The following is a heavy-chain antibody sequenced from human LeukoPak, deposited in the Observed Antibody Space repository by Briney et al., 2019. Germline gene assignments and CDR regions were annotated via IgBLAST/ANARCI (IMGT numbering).Heavy chain of an antibody. Sequence: GGSLRLSCAASGFTFSSYAMHWVRQAPGKGLEWVAVISYDGSNKYYADSVKGRFTISRDNSKNTLYLQMNSLRAEDTAVYYCARAAYCGGDCYTDYYMDVWGKGTTVTVSS. CDR1: GFTFSSYA. CDR3: ARAAYCGGDCYTDYYMDV. V-gene: IGHV3-30*04. CDR2: ISYDGSNK. D-gene: IGHD2-21*02. J-gene: IGHJ6*03.